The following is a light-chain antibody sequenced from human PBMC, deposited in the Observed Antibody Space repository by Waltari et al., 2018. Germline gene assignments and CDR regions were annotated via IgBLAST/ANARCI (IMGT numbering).Light chain of an antibody. Sequence: EIVLTQSPATLSLSPGERATLSCRASQSVSTYLAWYQQKPGQAPRLLIYEASNRATGIPARFSGRGSGTDFTLTINSLAPEDFGVYYCQQRSNWPQLTFGGGTKVEIK. J-gene: IGKJ4*01. V-gene: IGKV3-11*01. CDR1: QSVSTY. CDR2: EAS. CDR3: QQRSNWPQLT.